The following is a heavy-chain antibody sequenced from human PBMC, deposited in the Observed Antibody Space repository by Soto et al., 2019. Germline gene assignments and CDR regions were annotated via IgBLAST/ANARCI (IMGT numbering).Heavy chain of an antibody. CDR1: GGSITSYY. CDR3: AREWHLSGDFVGKWLDP. D-gene: IGHD4-17*01. CDR2: IYYSGST. V-gene: IGHV4-59*01. J-gene: IGHJ5*02. Sequence: SETLSLTCTVSGGSITSYYWSWIRQPPGKGLEWIGYIYYSGSTNYNPSLKSRVTISVDTSKNQFSLKLTSVTAADTAVYYCAREWHLSGDFVGKWLDPWGQGTLVTVSS.